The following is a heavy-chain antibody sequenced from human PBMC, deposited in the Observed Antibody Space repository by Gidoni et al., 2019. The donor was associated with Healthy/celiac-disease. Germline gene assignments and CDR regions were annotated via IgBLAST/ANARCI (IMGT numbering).Heavy chain of an antibody. J-gene: IGHJ2*01. D-gene: IGHD2-8*01. CDR2: IYYSGST. CDR1: GGSIRSSRYY. V-gene: IGHV4-39*01. CDR3: ARQVEDIVLMEHVFDL. Sequence: QLQLQESGPGLVQPSETLSLTCTVSGGSIRSSRYYWGWIRQPPGKGLEWIGSIYYSGSTYYNPSLKSRVTISVDTSKNQFSLKLSSVTAADTAVYYCARQVEDIVLMEHVFDLWGRGTLVTVSS.